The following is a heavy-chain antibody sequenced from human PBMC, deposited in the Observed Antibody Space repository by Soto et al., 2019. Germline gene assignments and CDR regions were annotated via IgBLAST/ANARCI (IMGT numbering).Heavy chain of an antibody. V-gene: IGHV3-7*01. CDR1: GFTFSSYW. D-gene: IGHD3-3*01. CDR2: IKQDGSEE. J-gene: IGHJ6*04. CDR3: ARVGVRFLEWLFSPGYGIDV. Sequence: SLRLSCAASGFTFSSYWMSWVRQAPGKGLEWVANIKQDGSEEYYVDSVKGRFTISRDNAKNSLYLQLNSLRAEDTAVYYCARVGVRFLEWLFSPGYGIDVWGKGPT.